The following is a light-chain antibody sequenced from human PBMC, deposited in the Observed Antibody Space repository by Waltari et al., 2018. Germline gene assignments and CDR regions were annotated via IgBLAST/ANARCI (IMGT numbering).Light chain of an antibody. Sequence: DIVMTQTPLSSPVTLGQPASISCRSSQSLVHSDGNTYLSWYQQRPGQPPRLLIYKISIRFSVVPDRFSSSGAGTEFTLKISSVEAEDVSVYFFLQATQFPLTFGGGTKLEI. J-gene: IGKJ4*02. CDR2: KIS. CDR1: QSLVHSDGNTY. CDR3: LQATQFPLT. V-gene: IGKV2-24*01.